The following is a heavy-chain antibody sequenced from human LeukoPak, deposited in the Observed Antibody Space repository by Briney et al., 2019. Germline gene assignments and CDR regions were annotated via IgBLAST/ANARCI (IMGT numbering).Heavy chain of an antibody. CDR1: GGSMSGYY. D-gene: IGHD1-26*01. V-gene: IGHV4-59*12. CDR2: IYYGGGT. CDR3: ARGWGYFDY. J-gene: IGHJ4*02. Sequence: SETLFLTCTASGGSMSGYYWNWIRKPPGKGLEWIVYIYYGGGTTYNPSLKSRVTISVDTSKGQFSLKLTSVTAADTAVYFCARGWGYFDYWGQGSLVTVPS.